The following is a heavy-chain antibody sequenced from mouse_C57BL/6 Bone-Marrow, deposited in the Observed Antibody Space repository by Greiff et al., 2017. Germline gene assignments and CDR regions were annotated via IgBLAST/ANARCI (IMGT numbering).Heavy chain of an antibody. CDR1: GYTFTSYW. CDR2: IDPSDSYT. V-gene: IGHV1-69*01. Sequence: QVHVKQPGAELVMPGASVKLSCKASGYTFTSYWMHWVKQRPGQGLEWIGEIDPSDSYTNYNQKFKGKSTLTVDKSSSTAYMQLSSLTSEDSAVYYCARRINPYYFDYWGQGTTLTVSS. J-gene: IGHJ2*01. D-gene: IGHD2-4*01. CDR3: ARRINPYYFDY.